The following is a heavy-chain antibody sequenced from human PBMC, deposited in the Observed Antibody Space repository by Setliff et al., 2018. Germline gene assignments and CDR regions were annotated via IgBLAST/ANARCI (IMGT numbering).Heavy chain of an antibody. V-gene: IGHV4-59*01. D-gene: IGHD6-13*01. Sequence: SETLSLTCTVSGGSISSYYWNWIRQPPGKGLEWIGYIHYSGSPNYHPSLKSRVSTSVDTSQNQISLKLSSVTAADTAVYYCARTMYSSSWYGAFDIWG. CDR2: IHYSGSP. CDR1: GGSISSYY. J-gene: IGHJ3*02. CDR3: ARTMYSSSWYGAFDI.